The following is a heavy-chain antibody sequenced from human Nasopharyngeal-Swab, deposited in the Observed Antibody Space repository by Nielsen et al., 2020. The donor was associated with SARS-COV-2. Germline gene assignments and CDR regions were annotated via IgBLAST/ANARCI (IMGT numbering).Heavy chain of an antibody. CDR1: GGSISSYY. D-gene: IGHD4-17*01. Sequence: SETRSLTCTVSGGSISSYYWSWIRQPPGKGLEWIGYIYYSGSTNYNPSLKSRVTISVDTSKNQFSLKLSSVTAADTAVYYCARRLDGDYGNWFDPWGQGTLVTVSS. J-gene: IGHJ5*02. CDR3: ARRLDGDYGNWFDP. V-gene: IGHV4-59*08. CDR2: IYYSGST.